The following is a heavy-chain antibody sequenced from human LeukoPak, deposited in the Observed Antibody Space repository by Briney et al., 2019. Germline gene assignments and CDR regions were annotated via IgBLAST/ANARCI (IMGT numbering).Heavy chain of an antibody. J-gene: IGHJ2*01. CDR2: INTNTGNP. Sequence: ASVKVSCKASGYIFSVYALIWVRQAPGQGLELMGWINTNTGNPTYAQGFTGRFVFSLDTSVSTAYLQISSLKAEDTAVYYCARDQRGDSYGFDLWGRGTLVTVSS. D-gene: IGHD5-18*01. CDR3: ARDQRGDSYGFDL. V-gene: IGHV7-4-1*02. CDR1: GYIFSVYA.